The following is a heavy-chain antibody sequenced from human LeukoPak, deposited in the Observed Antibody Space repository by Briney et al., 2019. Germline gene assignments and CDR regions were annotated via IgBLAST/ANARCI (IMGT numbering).Heavy chain of an antibody. Sequence: PSETLSLTCAVYGGSFSGYYWSWIRQPPGKGLEWIGEINHSGSTNYNPSLKNRVIISVDTSKNQFSLKLSSVTAADTAVYYCASAYCGGDCYSGVDVWGKGTTVTVSS. V-gene: IGHV4-34*01. CDR2: INHSGST. CDR3: ASAYCGGDCYSGVDV. J-gene: IGHJ6*04. D-gene: IGHD2-21*02. CDR1: GGSFSGYY.